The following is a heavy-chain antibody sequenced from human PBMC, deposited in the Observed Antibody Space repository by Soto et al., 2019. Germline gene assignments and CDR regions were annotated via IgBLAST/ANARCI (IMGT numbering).Heavy chain of an antibody. J-gene: IGHJ4*02. V-gene: IGHV3-23*01. Sequence: PGGSLRLSCAASGFTFSSYAMAWVRQAPGQGLEWVSGISGSGGSTYYADSVKGRFTISRDNSKNTLYVQMNSLRAEDTAVYYCAKRDYYDSSGYASLFDYWAQGTLVTVSS. D-gene: IGHD3-22*01. CDR1: GFTFSSYA. CDR3: AKRDYYDSSGYASLFDY. CDR2: ISGSGGST.